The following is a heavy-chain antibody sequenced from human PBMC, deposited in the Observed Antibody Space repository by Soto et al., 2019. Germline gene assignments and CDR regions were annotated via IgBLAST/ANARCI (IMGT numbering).Heavy chain of an antibody. Sequence: QVQLQESGPGLVKPSETLSLTCTVSGGSVSSGSYSWSWMRQPPGKGLEWIGYIYHSGTTNYNPSLKSRVTISVDASKNHFSLRLSSVTAADTAVYYCARGGGSYYIAYWGQGTLVTVSS. CDR3: ARGGGSYYIAY. D-gene: IGHD1-26*01. V-gene: IGHV4-61*03. J-gene: IGHJ4*02. CDR2: IYHSGTT. CDR1: GGSVSSGSYS.